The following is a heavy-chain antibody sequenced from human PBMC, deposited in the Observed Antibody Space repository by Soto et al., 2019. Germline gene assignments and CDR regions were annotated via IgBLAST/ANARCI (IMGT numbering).Heavy chain of an antibody. Sequence: QVQLVQSGAAVKKPGASVKVSCKASGYTFTSYGISWVRQAPGQGLEWMGWISAYNGNTNYAQKFQDRVTMTTDTATSTDYMELRSLRSDDTAVYYCARADTFGGVISFYWGQGTLVTVSS. CDR2: ISAYNGNT. J-gene: IGHJ4*02. V-gene: IGHV1-18*01. CDR1: GYTFTSYG. CDR3: ARADTFGGVISFY. D-gene: IGHD3-16*01.